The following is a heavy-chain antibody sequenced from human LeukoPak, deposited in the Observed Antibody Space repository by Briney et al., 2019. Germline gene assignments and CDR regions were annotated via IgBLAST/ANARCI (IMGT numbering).Heavy chain of an antibody. CDR3: ARDYYGSFDY. CDR2: ISSIIIYI. D-gene: IGHD3-10*01. CDR1: TFTFATIS. J-gene: IGHJ4*02. Sequence: SRTPSSLLSTFTFATISMNCDRQPAWDWRGWVSSISSIIIYIFYGSSVKGSFCIATHHVKNSLYLQMNSLRAEDTAVYYCARDYYGSFDYWGQGTLVTVSS. V-gene: IGHV3-21*01.